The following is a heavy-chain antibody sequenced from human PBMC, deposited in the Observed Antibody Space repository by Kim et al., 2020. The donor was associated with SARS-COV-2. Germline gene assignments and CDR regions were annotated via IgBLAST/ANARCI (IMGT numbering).Heavy chain of an antibody. CDR3: ARMISPGGYISTTYYFDS. CDR1: GYTLTNYG. CDR2: ITAHKIST. Sequence: ASVKVSCRASGYTLTNYGITWVRQAPGKGLEWMGWITAHKISTHYAQKHQGRVTLNMDTSTSTAYMELRSLRSDDTAVYYCARMISPGGYISTTYYFDSWGQGTLVTVSS. J-gene: IGHJ4*02. D-gene: IGHD5-18*01. V-gene: IGHV1-18*04.